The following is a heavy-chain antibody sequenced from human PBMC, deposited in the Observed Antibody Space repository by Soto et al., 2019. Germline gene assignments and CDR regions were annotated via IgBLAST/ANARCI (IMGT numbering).Heavy chain of an antibody. CDR3: ARRWGDYFDY. CDR1: GGSISSYY. Sequence: SETLSLTCTVSGGSISSYYWSWIRQPPGKGLEWIGYIYYSGGTNYNPSLKSRVTISVDTSKNQFSLKLSSVTAADTAVYYCARRWGDYFDYWGQGTLVTVSS. V-gene: IGHV4-59*08. D-gene: IGHD3-16*01. J-gene: IGHJ4*02. CDR2: IYYSGGT.